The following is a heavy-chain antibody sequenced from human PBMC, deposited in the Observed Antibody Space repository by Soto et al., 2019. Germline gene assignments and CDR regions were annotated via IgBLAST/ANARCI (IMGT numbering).Heavy chain of an antibody. CDR1: GFTFSSYW. D-gene: IGHD6-6*01. Sequence: GGSLRLSCAASGFTFSSYWMHWVRQAPGKGLVWVSRINSDGSSTSYADSVKGRFTISRDNAKNTLYLQMNSLRAEDTAVYYCARVESVVFNWFDPWGQGTLVTVSS. CDR3: ARVESVVFNWFDP. V-gene: IGHV3-74*01. J-gene: IGHJ5*02. CDR2: INSDGSST.